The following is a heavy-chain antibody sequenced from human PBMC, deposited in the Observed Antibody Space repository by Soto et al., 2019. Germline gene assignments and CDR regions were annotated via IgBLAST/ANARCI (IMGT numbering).Heavy chain of an antibody. J-gene: IGHJ5*02. CDR3: ARYCSGGSCYSGRKFDP. D-gene: IGHD2-15*01. CDR1: GYTFTSYD. Sequence: QVQLVQSGAEVKKPGASVKVSCKASGYTFTSYDINWVRQATGQGLEWMGWMNPNSGNTGYAQKFQGRVTMTRNTFISTAYMELSSLRSEDTAVYYCARYCSGGSCYSGRKFDPWGQGTLVTVSS. CDR2: MNPNSGNT. V-gene: IGHV1-8*01.